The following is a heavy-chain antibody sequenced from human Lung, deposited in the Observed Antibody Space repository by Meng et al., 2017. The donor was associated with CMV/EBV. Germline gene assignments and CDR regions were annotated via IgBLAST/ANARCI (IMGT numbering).Heavy chain of an antibody. V-gene: IGHV1-8*01. J-gene: IGHJ6*02. CDR2: VNPYNGDG. D-gene: IGHD4-17*01. Sequence: ASXXVSCKASGYTLTTYGINWVRQAPGQGLEWMGWVNPYNGDGGYAQRFQGRVTVTTDTSINTAYLELTSLRSDDTAVYYCVRAVHGLEIWGQGTTVTSSS. CDR1: GYTLTTYG. CDR3: VRAVHGLEI.